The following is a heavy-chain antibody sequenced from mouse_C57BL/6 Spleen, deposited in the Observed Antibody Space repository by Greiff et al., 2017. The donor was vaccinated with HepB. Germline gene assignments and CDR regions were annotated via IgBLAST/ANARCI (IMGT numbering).Heavy chain of an antibody. Sequence: EVKLVESGGGLVQPGGSLSLSCAASGFTFTDYYMSWVRQPPGKALEWLGFIRNKANGYTTEYSASVKGRFTISRDNSQSILYLQMNALRAEDSATYYCARYGDTTVVAEDYYAMDYWGQGTSVTVSS. D-gene: IGHD1-1*01. CDR3: ARYGDTTVVAEDYYAMDY. CDR1: GFTFTDYY. J-gene: IGHJ4*01. CDR2: IRNKANGYTT. V-gene: IGHV7-3*01.